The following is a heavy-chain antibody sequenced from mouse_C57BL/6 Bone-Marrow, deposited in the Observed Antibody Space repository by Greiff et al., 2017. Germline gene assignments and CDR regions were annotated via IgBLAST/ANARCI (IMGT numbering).Heavy chain of an antibody. CDR2: ISSGGSYT. CDR3: ARLGLRQFAY. CDR1: GFTFSSYG. D-gene: IGHD2-4*01. J-gene: IGHJ3*01. Sequence: EVQLQESGGDLVKPGGSLKLSCAASGFTFSSYGMSWVRQTPDKRLEWVATISSGGSYTYYPDSVKGRFTISRDNGKNTLYLQMSSLKTEDTAMYYCARLGLRQFAYWGQGTLVTVSA. V-gene: IGHV5-6*01.